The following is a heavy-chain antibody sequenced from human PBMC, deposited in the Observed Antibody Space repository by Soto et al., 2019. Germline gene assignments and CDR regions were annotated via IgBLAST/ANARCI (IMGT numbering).Heavy chain of an antibody. J-gene: IGHJ4*02. CDR1: GYSISSGYY. V-gene: IGHV4-38-2*01. D-gene: IGHD5-12*01. CDR2: IYHSGST. CDR3: TRKVATFNFDY. Sequence: SETLSLTCAVSGYSISSGYYWGWIRQPPGKGLEWIGSIYHSGSTYYNPSLKSRVTMTRDTSISTAYLELSSLRSDDTAVYYCTRKVATFNFDYWGQGTLVTVSS.